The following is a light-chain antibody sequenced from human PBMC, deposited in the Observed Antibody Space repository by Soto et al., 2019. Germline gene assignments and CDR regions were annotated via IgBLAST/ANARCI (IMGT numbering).Light chain of an antibody. Sequence: QSALTQPASVSGSPGQSITISCTGTSSDVGGYSYVSWYQQHPGKAPKLIIFEVSNRPSGVSNRFSGSKSGNTASLTISGLQPEDESDYYCSSFTSTRTVVFGGGTKVTVL. CDR2: EVS. V-gene: IGLV2-14*01. CDR3: SSFTSTRTVV. CDR1: SSDVGGYSY. J-gene: IGLJ2*01.